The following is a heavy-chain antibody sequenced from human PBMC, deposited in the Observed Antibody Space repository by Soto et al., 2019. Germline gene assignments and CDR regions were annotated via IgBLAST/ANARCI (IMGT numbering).Heavy chain of an antibody. CDR3: ASQDIVVVEYYFDY. J-gene: IGHJ4*02. D-gene: IGHD2-15*01. CDR1: GGTFSSYT. Sequence: QVQLVQSGAEVKKPGSSVKVSCKASGGTFSSYTISWVRQAPAQGLEWMGRIIPILGIANYAQKFQGRVTITADKSTSTAYMELISLRSEDTAVYYCASQDIVVVEYYFDYWGQGTLVTVSS. V-gene: IGHV1-69*02. CDR2: IIPILGIA.